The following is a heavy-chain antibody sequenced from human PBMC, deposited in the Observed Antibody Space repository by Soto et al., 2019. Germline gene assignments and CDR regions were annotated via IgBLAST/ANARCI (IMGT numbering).Heavy chain of an antibody. CDR1: GFTFSNYA. V-gene: IGHV3-23*01. D-gene: IGHD3-3*01. CDR2: ISGSAGST. J-gene: IGHJ6*02. Sequence: GGSLRLSCAASGFTFSNYAMTWVRQAPGKGLEWVSTISGSAGSTYYADSVKGRFTISRDNSQNTLYLQMNSLRAEDTALSYCARIPKEGFLEWLLGSGIDVWGQGTTVTVSS. CDR3: ARIPKEGFLEWLLGSGIDV.